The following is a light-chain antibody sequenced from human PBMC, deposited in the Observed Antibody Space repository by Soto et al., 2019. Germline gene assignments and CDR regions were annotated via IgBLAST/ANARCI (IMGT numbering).Light chain of an antibody. V-gene: IGKV3-20*01. CDR3: QQYGSSPTWT. Sequence: EIVLTQSPGTLSLSPGERATLSCRASQRVSRSYLAWYQQKPGQAPRLLIYGASSRATGIPDRFSGSGSGTDFTLTIIRLEHEDLAVYYCQQYGSSPTWTFGQGNKGEIK. J-gene: IGKJ1*01. CDR2: GAS. CDR1: QRVSRSY.